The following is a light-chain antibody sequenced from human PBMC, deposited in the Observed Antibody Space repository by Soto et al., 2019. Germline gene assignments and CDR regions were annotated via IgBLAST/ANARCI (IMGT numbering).Light chain of an antibody. CDR2: EVS. J-gene: IGLJ1*01. Sequence: QSVLTQPPSVSGSPGQSVTISCTGTSSDVGSYNRVSWYQQPPGTAPKLMIYEVSNRTSGVPDRFSGSKSGNTASLTISGLQAEDEADYYCSLYTSSSTYVFGTGTKLTVL. CDR1: SSDVGSYNR. V-gene: IGLV2-18*01. CDR3: SLYTSSSTYV.